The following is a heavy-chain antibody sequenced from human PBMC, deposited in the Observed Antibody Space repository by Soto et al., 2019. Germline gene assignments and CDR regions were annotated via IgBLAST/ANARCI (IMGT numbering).Heavy chain of an antibody. CDR1: GYSFAGYW. V-gene: IGHV5-10-1*01. Sequence: PGESRKISCKGSGYSFAGYWITWVRQKPGKGLEWMGRIDPSDSQTYYSPSFRGHVTISVIKSITTVFLQWSSLRASDTAMYYCARQIYDSDTGPNFQYYFDSWGQGXPLSVSS. CDR2: IDPSDSQT. D-gene: IGHD3-22*01. J-gene: IGHJ4*02. CDR3: ARQIYDSDTGPNFQYYFDS.